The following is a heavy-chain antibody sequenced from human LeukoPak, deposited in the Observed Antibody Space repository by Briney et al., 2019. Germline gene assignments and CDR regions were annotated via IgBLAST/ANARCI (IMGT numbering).Heavy chain of an antibody. J-gene: IGHJ4*02. CDR2: ISYDGSNK. CDR3: AGGRDRRGYKPVDY. D-gene: IGHD3-22*01. V-gene: IGHV3-30*03. Sequence: PGGSLRLSCAASGFTFSSYGMDWVRQAPGKGLEWVAVISYDGSNKYYADSVKGRFTISRDNSKNTLYLQMNSLRAEDTAVYYCAGGRDRRGYKPVDYWGQGTLVTVSS. CDR1: GFTFSSYG.